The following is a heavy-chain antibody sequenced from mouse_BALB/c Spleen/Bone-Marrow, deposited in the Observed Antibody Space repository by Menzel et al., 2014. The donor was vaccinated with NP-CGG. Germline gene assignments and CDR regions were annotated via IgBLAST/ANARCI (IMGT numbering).Heavy chain of an antibody. V-gene: IGHV3-2*02. J-gene: IGHJ2*01. CDR2: ISSSGLT. CDR3: ARSGNFFDL. Sequence: EVMLVESGPGLVKPSQSLSLTCTVTGYSITSAYAWNWIRQFPGNNLEWMGYISSSGLTSYNPSLKGRISIARDTSKNQFFLQLNSVTTEDTATYYCARSGNFFDLWGQGTTLTVSS. D-gene: IGHD1-3*01. CDR1: GYSITSAYA.